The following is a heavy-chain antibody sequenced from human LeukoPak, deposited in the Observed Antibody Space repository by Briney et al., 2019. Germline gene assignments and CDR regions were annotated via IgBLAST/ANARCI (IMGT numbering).Heavy chain of an antibody. J-gene: IGHJ3*02. CDR2: IYYSGST. CDR1: GGSISSGGYY. D-gene: IGHD6-13*01. CDR3: ARGRDGSWSRGGLIAFDI. Sequence: PSETLSLTCTVSGGSISSGGYYWSWIRQHPGKGLEWIGYIYYSGSTNYNPSLKGRVTISVDTSKNQFSLKLGSVTAADTAVYYCARGRDGSWSRGGLIAFDIWGQGTMVTVSS. V-gene: IGHV4-61*08.